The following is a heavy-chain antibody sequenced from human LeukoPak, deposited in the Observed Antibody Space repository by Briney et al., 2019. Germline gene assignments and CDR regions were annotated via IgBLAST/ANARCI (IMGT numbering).Heavy chain of an antibody. CDR3: AHRLYYYDSSGFYFDY. D-gene: IGHD3-22*01. J-gene: IGHJ4*02. V-gene: IGHV2-5*02. CDR1: GFSLSTSGVG. Sequence: SGPTLVNPTQTLTLTCTFSGFSLSTSGVGVGWIRQPPGKALEWLALIYWDDDKRYSPSLKSRLIITKDTSKNQVVLTMTNMDPVDTATYYCAHRLYYYDSSGFYFDYWGQGTLVTVSS. CDR2: IYWDDDK.